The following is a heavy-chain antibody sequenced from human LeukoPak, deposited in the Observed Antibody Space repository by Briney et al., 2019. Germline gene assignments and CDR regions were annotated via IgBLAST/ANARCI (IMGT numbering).Heavy chain of an antibody. J-gene: IGHJ4*02. CDR1: GGSISSGSYY. V-gene: IGHV4-61*02. Sequence: SETLSLTCTVSGGSISSGSYYWSWIRQPAGKGLEWIGRIYTSGSTNYNPSLKSRVTISVDTSKNQFSLKLSSVTAADTAVYYCATGGSSWYYFDYWGQGTLVTVSS. D-gene: IGHD2-8*02. CDR2: IYTSGST. CDR3: ATGGSSWYYFDY.